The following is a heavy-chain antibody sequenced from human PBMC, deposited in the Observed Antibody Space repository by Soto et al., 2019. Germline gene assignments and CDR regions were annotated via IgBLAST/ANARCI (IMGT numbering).Heavy chain of an antibody. D-gene: IGHD6-19*01. Sequence: GGSLRLSCAASGFTFSSYAMSWVRLAPGKGLEWVSGISGSGDSTYYADSVKGRFTISRDNSKNTLYLQMNSLRAEDTAVYYCAKGVPGIAVAGTGYFQHRGQGTPVTVSS. V-gene: IGHV3-23*01. CDR3: AKGVPGIAVAGTGYFQH. J-gene: IGHJ1*01. CDR1: GFTFSSYA. CDR2: ISGSGDST.